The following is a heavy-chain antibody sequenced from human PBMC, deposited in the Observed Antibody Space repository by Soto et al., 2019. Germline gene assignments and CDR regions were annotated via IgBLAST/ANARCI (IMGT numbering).Heavy chain of an antibody. CDR2: IYYSGST. CDR3: ACIFSGGYGYGFYYYGMDG. V-gene: IGHV4-39*01. CDR1: GGSISSSSYY. Sequence: PSETLSLTCTVSGGSISSSSYYWGWIRQPPGKGLEWIGSIYYSGSTYYNPSLKRRVTISVDTSKNQFSLKLSSVTAADTAVYYCACIFSGGYGYGFYYYGMDGWGQGTTVTVAS. D-gene: IGHD5-18*01. J-gene: IGHJ6*02.